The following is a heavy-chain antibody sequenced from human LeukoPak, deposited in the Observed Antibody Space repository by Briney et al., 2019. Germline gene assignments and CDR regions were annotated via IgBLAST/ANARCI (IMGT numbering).Heavy chain of an antibody. D-gene: IGHD3-10*01. Sequence: SETLSLTCAVYGGSFSGYFWSWIRQPPGNELDWIGEINHSGNTNYNPSLKRRATISVDTSKSQSSLKLSSVTAADTAVYYCARRYDDLGSPLNDWGRGTLVTVSS. CDR2: INHSGNT. CDR3: ARRYDDLGSPLND. CDR1: GGSFSGYF. J-gene: IGHJ4*02. V-gene: IGHV4-34*01.